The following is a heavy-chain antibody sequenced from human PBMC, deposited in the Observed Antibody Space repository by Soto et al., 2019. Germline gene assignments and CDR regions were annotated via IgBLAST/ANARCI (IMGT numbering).Heavy chain of an antibody. CDR1: GFTGGTNY. V-gene: IGHV3-66*04. CDR3: ARRGYGSRWPNVYMDV. D-gene: IGHD6-13*01. Sequence: VGSLRHSWEASGFTGGTNYISWVRQSPGKGLEWVSVIYAAGHTYYPDSVKGRFTISRDNSENTLYLQMGSLRAEDMALYYCARRGYGSRWPNVYMDVWGKGTTVTVSS. CDR2: IYAAGHT. J-gene: IGHJ6*03.